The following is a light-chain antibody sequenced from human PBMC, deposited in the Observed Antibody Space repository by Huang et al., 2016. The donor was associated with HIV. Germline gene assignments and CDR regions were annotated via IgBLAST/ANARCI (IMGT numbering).Light chain of an antibody. CDR3: QQRSNWLIT. CDR2: GAS. V-gene: IGKV3-11*01. CDR1: QSVSSY. J-gene: IGKJ5*01. Sequence: EIVLTQSPATLSLSPGERATLSCRASQSVSSYLAWYQQKPGQAPRLLIYGASNRATGSPARFSGSGSGTDFTLTISSLEPEDFAVYYCQQRSNWLITFGQGTRLEIK.